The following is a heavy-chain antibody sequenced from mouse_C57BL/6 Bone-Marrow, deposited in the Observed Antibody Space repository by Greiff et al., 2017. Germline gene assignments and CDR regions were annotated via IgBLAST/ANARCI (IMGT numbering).Heavy chain of an antibody. J-gene: IGHJ3*01. CDR1: GYAFRSSW. D-gene: IGHD2-4*01. Sequence: VQLQQSGPALVKPGASVKISCKSSGYAFRSSWMTWVQQRPGKGLEWLGRIYPGDGDTNYNGTFKGKATLTADKSSSTAYLQLSSLTSEDCAVYFCARWDYEYGPFAYWGQGTLVTVSA. CDR3: ARWDYEYGPFAY. CDR2: IYPGDGDT. V-gene: IGHV1-82*01.